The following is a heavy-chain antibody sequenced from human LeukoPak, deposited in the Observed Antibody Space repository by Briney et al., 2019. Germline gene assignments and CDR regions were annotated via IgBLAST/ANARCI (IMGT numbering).Heavy chain of an antibody. V-gene: IGHV3-15*01. CDR3: TTGTWIQLWLADY. J-gene: IGHJ4*02. CDR1: GFTFSNAC. Sequence: GGSLRLSCAASGFTFSNACMSWVRRAPGKGLEWVGHIKGKAEGGTTDYAAPVQGRFTISRDDSKNTLYLQMNSLKTEDTAVYYCTTGTWIQLWLADYWGQGTLVTVSS. CDR2: IKGKAEGGTT. D-gene: IGHD5-18*01.